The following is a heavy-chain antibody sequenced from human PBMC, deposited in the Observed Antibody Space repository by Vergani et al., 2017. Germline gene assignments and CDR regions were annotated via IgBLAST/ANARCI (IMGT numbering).Heavy chain of an antibody. CDR3: ARDLRDGYNEYYFDY. CDR1: GYTFTSYY. V-gene: IGHV1-46*03. D-gene: IGHD5-24*01. Sequence: QVQLVQSGAEVKKPGASVKDSCKASGYTFTSYYMHWVRQAPGQGLEWMGIINPSGGSTSYAQKFQGRVTMTRDTSTSTVYMELSSLRSEDKAVYYCARDLRDGYNEYYFDYWGQGTLVTVSS. J-gene: IGHJ4*02. CDR2: INPSGGST.